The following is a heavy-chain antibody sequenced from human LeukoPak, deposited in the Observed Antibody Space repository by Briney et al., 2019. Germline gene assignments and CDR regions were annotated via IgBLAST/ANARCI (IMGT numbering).Heavy chain of an antibody. D-gene: IGHD4-23*01. J-gene: IGHJ4*02. Sequence: SETLSLTCTVSGGSIRSSYYYWGWIRQPPGKGLEWIGSIYDSGSTYYNPSLKSRVTISVDTSKNQFSLKLSSVTAADTAVYYCARETPYGGIDYWGQGTLVTVSS. CDR1: GGSIRSSYYY. CDR2: IYDSGST. CDR3: ARETPYGGIDY. V-gene: IGHV4-39*07.